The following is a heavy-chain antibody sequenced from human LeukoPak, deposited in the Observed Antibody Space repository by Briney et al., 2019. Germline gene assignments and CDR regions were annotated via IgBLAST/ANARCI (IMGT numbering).Heavy chain of an antibody. V-gene: IGHV4-39*01. D-gene: IGHD2-2*01. Sequence: SETLSLTCTVSGGSISRSSYYWGWIRQPPGKGLEWIGSSYYSGSSYYNPSLKSRVTISVDTSKNQFSLRLSSVTAADTAVYYWARQDERVVVVPAAKQPWFDRWGQGTLVTVSS. CDR1: GGSISRSSYY. J-gene: IGHJ5*02. CDR2: SYYSGSS. CDR3: ARQDERVVVVPAAKQPWFDR.